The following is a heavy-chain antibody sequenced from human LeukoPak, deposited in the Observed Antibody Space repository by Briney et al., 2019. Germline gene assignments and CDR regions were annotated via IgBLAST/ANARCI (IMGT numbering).Heavy chain of an antibody. CDR2: IYSSRST. Sequence: GGSLRLSCAASGFTVSSNYMSWVRQAPGKGLQWVSIIYSSRSTNYADSVKGRFTISRDNSKNTLYLQMNSLRAEDTAVYYCARGINYFDYWGQGTLVTVSS. J-gene: IGHJ4*02. V-gene: IGHV3-66*01. CDR3: ARGINYFDY. CDR1: GFTVSSNY. D-gene: IGHD2-15*01.